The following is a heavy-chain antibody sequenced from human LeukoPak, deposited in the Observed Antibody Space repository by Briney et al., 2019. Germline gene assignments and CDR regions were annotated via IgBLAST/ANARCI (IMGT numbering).Heavy chain of an antibody. J-gene: IGHJ4*02. CDR3: TTGGPDYVGMPLDF. Sequence: GGSLRLSCAASGLIFTNAWMTWVRQAPGKGLEWVGRIKSKPDGGTTDYAAPVKGRFTISRDDSKNTLYVQMNSLRTEDTAVYYCTTGGPDYVGMPLDFWGQGTLVTVSS. CDR2: IKSKPDGGTT. V-gene: IGHV3-15*01. CDR1: GLIFTNAW. D-gene: IGHD4-23*01.